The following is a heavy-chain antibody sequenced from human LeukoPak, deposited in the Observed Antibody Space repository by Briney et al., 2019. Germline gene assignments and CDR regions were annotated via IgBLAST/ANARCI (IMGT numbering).Heavy chain of an antibody. J-gene: IGHJ4*02. CDR3: ARSITIFGVVPPGYFDY. CDR1: GFTFSSYS. CDR2: ISSSSSTI. D-gene: IGHD3-3*01. Sequence: GGSLRLSCAASGFTFSSYSMNWVRQAPGKGLERVSYISSSSSTIYYADSVKGRFTISRDNAKNSLYLQMNSLRAEDTAVYYCARSITIFGVVPPGYFDYWGQGTLVTVSS. V-gene: IGHV3-48*01.